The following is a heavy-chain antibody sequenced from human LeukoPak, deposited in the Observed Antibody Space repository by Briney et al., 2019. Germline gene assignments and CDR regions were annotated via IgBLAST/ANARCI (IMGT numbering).Heavy chain of an antibody. V-gene: IGHV1-24*01. J-gene: IGHJ3*02. CDR2: FDPEDAEK. CDR3: ATWDISGAYRAFHI. Sequence: ASVKVSCKVSGYALSELSMHWVRQAPGEGLEWMGGFDPEDAEKIYAQKFQGRVTMTEDTSTDTACMELSSLRSEDTAVYYCATWDISGAYRAFHIWGQGTVVTVSS. CDR1: GYALSELS. D-gene: IGHD1-26*01.